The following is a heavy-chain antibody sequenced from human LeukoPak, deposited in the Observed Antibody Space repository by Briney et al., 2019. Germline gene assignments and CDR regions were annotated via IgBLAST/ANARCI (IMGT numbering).Heavy chain of an antibody. D-gene: IGHD3-10*01. CDR2: IKEDGSEK. V-gene: IGHV3-7*01. J-gene: IGHJ4*02. Sequence: GGSLRLSCAASGTTFSNSWMCWVRQAPGKGLEWVANIKEDGSEKYYVNSVKGRFTISRDNAKNSLYLQMNSLRAEDTAVYYCARGGGPGSYYKRELDYWGQGTLVTVSS. CDR1: GTTFSNSW. CDR3: ARGGGPGSYYKRELDY.